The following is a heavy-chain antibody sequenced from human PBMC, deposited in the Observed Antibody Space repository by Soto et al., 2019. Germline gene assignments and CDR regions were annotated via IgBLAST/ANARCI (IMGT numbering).Heavy chain of an antibody. CDR3: AKANQGYCSGGSCYGSL. J-gene: IGHJ4*02. D-gene: IGHD2-15*01. CDR2: ISGSGGST. CDR1: GFTFSSYA. V-gene: IGHV3-23*01. Sequence: LRLSCAASGFTFSSYAMSWVRQAPGKGLEWVSAISGSGGSTYYADSVKGRFTISRDNSKNTLYLQMNSLRAEDTAVYYCAKANQGYCSGGSCYGSLWGQGTLVTVSS.